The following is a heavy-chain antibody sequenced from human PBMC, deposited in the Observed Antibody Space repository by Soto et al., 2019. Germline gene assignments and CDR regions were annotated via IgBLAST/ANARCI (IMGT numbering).Heavy chain of an antibody. J-gene: IGHJ6*03. D-gene: IGHD3-10*01. Sequence: GGSLRLSCAASGFTFSSYDMHWVRQATGKGLEWVSAIGTAGDTYYPGSVKGRFTISRENAKNSLYLQMNSLRAGDTAVYYCARGERSDYYGSGSYYKAVGYYYYMDVWGKGTTVTVSS. CDR2: IGTAGDT. CDR1: GFTFSSYD. V-gene: IGHV3-13*01. CDR3: ARGERSDYYGSGSYYKAVGYYYYMDV.